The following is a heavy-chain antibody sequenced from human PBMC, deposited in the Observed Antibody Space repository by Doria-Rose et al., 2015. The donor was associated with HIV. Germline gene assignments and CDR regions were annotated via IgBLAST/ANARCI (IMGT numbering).Heavy chain of an antibody. CDR3: ARFRPSRGIYYSLDV. CDR2: IYSSGST. J-gene: IGHJ6*03. V-gene: IGHV4-4*09. D-gene: IGHD3-10*01. CDR1: GGSISSYY. Sequence: PAETLSLTCTVSGGSISSYYWNWIRQSPGKGLEWIGYIYSSGSTHYNSSLKSRVTISIDTSKNQFSLKLSSVTAADTAVYYCARFRPSRGIYYSLDVWGKGTTVTVSS.